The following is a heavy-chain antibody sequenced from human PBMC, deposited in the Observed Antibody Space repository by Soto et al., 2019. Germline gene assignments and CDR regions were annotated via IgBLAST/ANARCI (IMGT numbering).Heavy chain of an antibody. Sequence: SGKVSCKARGGTFSSYAISRVRQARGQGLEWMGGIIPIFGTANYAQKFQGRVTITADKSTSTAYMELSSLRSEDTAVYYCASPVRGYSYCYLPYGMDVWGQATTVTVS. V-gene: IGHV1-69*06. CDR3: ASPVRGYSYCYLPYGMDV. J-gene: IGHJ6*02. CDR2: IIPIFGTA. CDR1: GGTFSSYA. D-gene: IGHD5-18*01.